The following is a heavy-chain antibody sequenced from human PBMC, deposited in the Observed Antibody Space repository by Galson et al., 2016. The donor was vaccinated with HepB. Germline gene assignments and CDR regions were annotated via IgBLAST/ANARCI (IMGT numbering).Heavy chain of an antibody. CDR1: GFVFSNFG. V-gene: IGHV3-23*01. CDR3: AKDGRAAYNFNYYYYAMDV. Sequence: LRLSCAASGFVFSNFGLSWVRQAPGKGLEWVASISTRRTTYYSDSVQGRFTISRDNSKNTLYLQMNSLRAEDTAVYYCAKDGRAAYNFNYYYYAMDVWGQGTTGTVSS. J-gene: IGHJ6*02. D-gene: IGHD5-24*01. CDR2: ISTRRTT.